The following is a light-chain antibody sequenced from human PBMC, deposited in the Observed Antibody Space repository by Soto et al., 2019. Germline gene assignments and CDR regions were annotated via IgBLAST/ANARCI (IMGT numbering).Light chain of an antibody. J-gene: IGLJ3*02. CDR1: SSDVGNYNL. CDR2: EVS. Sequence: SVLTQPASASGSPGQSITISCTGTSSDVGNYNLVSWYQQHPGKAPKLMIYEVSKRPSGVSNRFSGSKSGNTASLTISGLQAEDEADYYCCSYAGSSTWVFGGGTKLTVL. V-gene: IGLV2-23*02. CDR3: CSYAGSSTWV.